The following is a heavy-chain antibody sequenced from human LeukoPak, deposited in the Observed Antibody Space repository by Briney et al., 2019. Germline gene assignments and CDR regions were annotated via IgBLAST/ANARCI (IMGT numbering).Heavy chain of an antibody. J-gene: IGHJ4*02. Sequence: GGSLRLSCAASGFIFSNYGMHWVRQAPGKGLEWVAFIHYDGSNKDYADSVKGRFTISRDNSKNTVSLQMNSLKPEDTALYYCVKDIRRGYNFGYDQFAYWGRGTLVSVSS. CDR3: VKDIRRGYNFGYDQFAY. D-gene: IGHD5-18*01. V-gene: IGHV3-30*02. CDR2: IHYDGSNK. CDR1: GFIFSNYG.